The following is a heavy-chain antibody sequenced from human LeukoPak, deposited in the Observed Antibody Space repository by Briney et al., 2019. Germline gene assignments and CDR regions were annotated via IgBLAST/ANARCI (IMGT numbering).Heavy chain of an antibody. J-gene: IGHJ4*02. D-gene: IGHD4/OR15-4a*01. CDR3: TKEGSANYLSFDY. CDR1: GFTFSNYG. V-gene: IGHV3-30*18. CDR2: ISSDGSTK. Sequence: PGRSLRLSCAASGFTFSNYGMHWVRQAPGKGLEWVAVISSDGSTKYYADSVKGRFTISRDNSKNVMSLQMNSLTPEDTAVYYCTKEGSANYLSFDYWGQGTLVTVSS.